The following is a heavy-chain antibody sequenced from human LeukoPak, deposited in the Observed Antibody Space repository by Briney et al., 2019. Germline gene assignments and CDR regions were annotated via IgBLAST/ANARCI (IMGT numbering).Heavy chain of an antibody. CDR3: VKDDSYYYDSSGYPH. V-gene: IGHV3-64D*09. CDR2: ISSNGGST. Sequence: GGSLRLSCSASGFTFSTYFVHWVRQAPGKGLEYVSAISSNGGSTYYADSVKGRFTISRDNSKNTLYLQMSSLRAEDTAVYHCVKDDSYYYDSSGYPHWGQGTLVTVSS. J-gene: IGHJ4*02. D-gene: IGHD3-22*01. CDR1: GFTFSTYF.